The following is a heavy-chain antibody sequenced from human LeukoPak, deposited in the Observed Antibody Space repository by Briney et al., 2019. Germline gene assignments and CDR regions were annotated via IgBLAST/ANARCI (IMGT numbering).Heavy chain of an antibody. V-gene: IGHV3-48*03. D-gene: IGHD5-18*01. CDR3: AREADTALVKYFDY. CDR1: GFTFSSYE. J-gene: IGHJ4*02. Sequence: GGSLRPSCAASGFTFSSYEMNWVRQAPGKGLEWVSYISSSGSTIYYADSVKGRFTISRDNAKNSLCLQMHSLRAEDTAVYYCAREADTALVKYFDYWGQGTLVTVSS. CDR2: ISSSGSTI.